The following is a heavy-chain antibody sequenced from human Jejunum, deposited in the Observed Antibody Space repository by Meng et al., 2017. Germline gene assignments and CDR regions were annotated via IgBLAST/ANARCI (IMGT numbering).Heavy chain of an antibody. Sequence: GGSLRLSCTASGFTFSGSAMHWVRQASGKGLEWVGRIRSKANNYATAYAASMKGRFTVSRDDSENTAYLQLNSLETEDTAVYYCTRQIEHSGGYFDYWGQGTRVTVSS. CDR1: GFTFSGSA. V-gene: IGHV3-73*01. CDR2: IRSKANNYAT. J-gene: IGHJ4*02. CDR3: TRQIEHSGGYFDY. D-gene: IGHD3-16*01.